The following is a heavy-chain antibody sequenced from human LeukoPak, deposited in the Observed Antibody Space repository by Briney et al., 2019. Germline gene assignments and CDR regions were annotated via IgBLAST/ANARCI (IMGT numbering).Heavy chain of an antibody. J-gene: IGHJ4*02. D-gene: IGHD6-13*01. Sequence: PGGSLRLSCAASGFTFNNYAMSWVRQVPGKGLEWVSVISGSGGITYYADSVKGRFTISRDNSKNTLYLHMNSLRAEDTAVYYCAKGTSIAAAGWIDCWGQGTLVTVSS. CDR3: AKGTSIAAAGWIDC. CDR2: ISGSGGIT. CDR1: GFTFNNYA. V-gene: IGHV3-23*01.